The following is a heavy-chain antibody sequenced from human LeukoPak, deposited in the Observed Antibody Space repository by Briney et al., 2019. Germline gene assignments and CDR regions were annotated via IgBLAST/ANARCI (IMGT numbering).Heavy chain of an antibody. CDR1: GGSISSSSYY. V-gene: IGHV4-39*01. Sequence: SETMSLTCTVSGGSISSSSYYWGWLRQPPGKGLEGFGSIYYSGSTYYNPSLKSRVTISVDTSKNQFSLKLSSVTAAYTAVYYCARRRRYFCGGDCSDDYWGQGTLVTVAS. CDR2: IYYSGST. J-gene: IGHJ4*02. D-gene: IGHD2-21*02. CDR3: ARRRRYFCGGDCSDDY.